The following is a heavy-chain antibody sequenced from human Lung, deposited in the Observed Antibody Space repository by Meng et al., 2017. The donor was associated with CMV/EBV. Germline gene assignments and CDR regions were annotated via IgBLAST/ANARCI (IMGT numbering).Heavy chain of an antibody. V-gene: IGHV5-51*01. CDR2: IHPGDSET. CDR3: ATVGLDQRFVN. J-gene: IGHJ4*02. D-gene: IGHD1/OR15-1a*01. CDR1: GQTFTTYW. Sequence: ETLSLXCKGSGQTFTTYWIAWVRQMPGKGLEWMGVIHPGDSETRYSPSFQGHVTISADMSLSVAYLQWSSLKASDTAIFYCATVGLDQRFVNWGQGTLVTVSS.